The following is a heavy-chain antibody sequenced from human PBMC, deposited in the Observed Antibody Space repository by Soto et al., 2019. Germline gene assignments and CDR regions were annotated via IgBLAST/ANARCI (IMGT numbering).Heavy chain of an antibody. J-gene: IGHJ4*02. CDR2: VYYSGST. Sequence: SETLSLTCTVSGGSISSSSYYWGWIRQPPGKGLEWIGNVYYSGSTYYNPSLKSRVTISVDKSKNQFTLQLTSVTVADTAVYYCATSYGNAWYTFWGQGTQVTVSS. D-gene: IGHD6-13*01. CDR1: GGSISSSSYY. V-gene: IGHV4-39*06. CDR3: ATSYGNAWYTF.